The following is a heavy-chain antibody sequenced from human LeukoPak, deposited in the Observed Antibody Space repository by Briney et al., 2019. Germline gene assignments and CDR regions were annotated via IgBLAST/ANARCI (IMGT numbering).Heavy chain of an antibody. J-gene: IGHJ4*02. D-gene: IGHD3-3*01. V-gene: IGHV3-23*01. CDR1: GFTFSSYA. Sequence: GGSLRLSCAASGFTFSSYAMSWVRQAPGKGLEWVSVISGSGGNTYFADSVKGRFTISRDNSKNTLYLQMNSLRAEDTAVYYCANLETQPPTYYFDYWGQGTLVTVSS. CDR3: ANLETQPPTYYFDY. CDR2: ISGSGGNT.